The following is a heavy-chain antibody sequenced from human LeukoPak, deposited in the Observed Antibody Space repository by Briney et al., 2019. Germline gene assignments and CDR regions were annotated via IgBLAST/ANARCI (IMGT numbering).Heavy chain of an antibody. CDR1: GLTFSSYW. D-gene: IGHD6-6*01. Sequence: GGSLRLSCAASGLTFSSYWMHWVRQAPGKGLVWVSRINTDEISTTYADSVKGRFTISRDNAKNTLYLQMNSLRAEDTAVYYCAREYTSSSGRAFDYWGQGTLVTVSS. J-gene: IGHJ4*02. CDR3: AREYTSSSGRAFDY. CDR2: INTDEIST. V-gene: IGHV3-74*03.